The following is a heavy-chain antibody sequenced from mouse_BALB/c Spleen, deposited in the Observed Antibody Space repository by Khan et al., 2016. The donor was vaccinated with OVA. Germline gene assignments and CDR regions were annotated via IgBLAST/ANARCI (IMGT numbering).Heavy chain of an antibody. CDR2: ISSSGST. J-gene: IGHJ4*01. CDR1: GYSITSDYA. V-gene: IGHV3-2*02. Sequence: VQLKESGPGLVKPSQSLSLTCTVTGYSITSDYAWNWIRQFPGNKLEWMGYISSSGSTSYNPSLKSRISITRDTSKNQFFLQLKSVTTEDTAKYYCARSLYYSYGYSFDYWGQGTSVTVSA. CDR3: ARSLYYSYGYSFDY. D-gene: IGHD2-14*01.